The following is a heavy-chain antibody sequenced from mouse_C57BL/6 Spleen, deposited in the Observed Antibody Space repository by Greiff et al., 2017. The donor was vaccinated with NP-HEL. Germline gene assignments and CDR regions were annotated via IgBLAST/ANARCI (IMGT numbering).Heavy chain of an antibody. CDR3: TRYYYGSSYDAMDY. CDR2: IDPEDGDT. CDR1: GFNIKDYY. V-gene: IGHV14-1*01. Sequence: VQLKESGAELVRPGASVKLSCTASGFNIKDYYMHWVKQRPEQGLEWIGRIDPEDGDTEYAPKFQGKATMTADTSSNTAYLQLSSLTSEDTAVYYCTRYYYGSSYDAMDYWGQGTSVTVSS. D-gene: IGHD1-1*01. J-gene: IGHJ4*01.